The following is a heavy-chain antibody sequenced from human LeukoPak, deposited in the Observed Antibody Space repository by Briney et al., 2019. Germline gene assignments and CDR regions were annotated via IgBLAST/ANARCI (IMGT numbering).Heavy chain of an antibody. CDR3: ARGRIYQRDLREYYMDV. CDR2: IYTSGST. Sequence: PSETLSLTCTVSGGSISSGTNFWTWIRQPAGKGLEWIGRIYTSGSTNYNPSLKSRVTMSVDTSKNQFSLKLSSVTAADTAVYYCARGRIYQRDLREYYMDVWGKGTTVTVSS. D-gene: IGHD6-25*01. V-gene: IGHV4-61*02. J-gene: IGHJ6*03. CDR1: GGSISSGTNF.